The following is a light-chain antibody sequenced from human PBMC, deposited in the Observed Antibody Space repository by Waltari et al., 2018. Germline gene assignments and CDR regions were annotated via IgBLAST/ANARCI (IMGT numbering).Light chain of an antibody. CDR3: QQYSTYSRT. Sequence: DVQMTQSPSTLSASEGDRVTITCRASQSISNWLAWYQQKPGKAPKVLIYKASNLESGVPSRFSGSGSGTEFTLTISSLQPDDCATYYCQQYSTYSRTFGQGTKVEIK. CDR1: QSISNW. J-gene: IGKJ1*01. CDR2: KAS. V-gene: IGKV1-5*03.